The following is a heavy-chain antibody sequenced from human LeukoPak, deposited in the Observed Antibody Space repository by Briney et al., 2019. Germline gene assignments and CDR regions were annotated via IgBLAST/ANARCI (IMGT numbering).Heavy chain of an antibody. CDR2: ISAYNGNT. D-gene: IGHD6-19*01. Sequence: ASVKVSCKDSGYTFTSYGLSWVRQAPGQGLEWMGWISAYNGNTNYAQKLQGRVTMTTDTSTSTAHMELRSLRSDDTAVYYCARDGIGRARAGSGWYLNSNWFDPWGQGTLVTVSS. J-gene: IGHJ5*02. CDR1: GYTFTSYG. V-gene: IGHV1-18*01. CDR3: ARDGIGRARAGSGWYLNSNWFDP.